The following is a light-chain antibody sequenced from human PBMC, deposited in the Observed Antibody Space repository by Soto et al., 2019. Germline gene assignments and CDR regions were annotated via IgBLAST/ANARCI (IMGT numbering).Light chain of an antibody. J-gene: IGKJ1*01. CDR2: GAS. Sequence: EIVMTQSPATLSVSPGERATLSCRASQSVSSNLAWNQQKPGQAPRLLIYGASTRATGIPARFSRSGSGTEFTLTVSSLQSEDFAVYYCQQYNNWPPWTFGQGTKVEI. CDR3: QQYNNWPPWT. CDR1: QSVSSN. V-gene: IGKV3D-15*01.